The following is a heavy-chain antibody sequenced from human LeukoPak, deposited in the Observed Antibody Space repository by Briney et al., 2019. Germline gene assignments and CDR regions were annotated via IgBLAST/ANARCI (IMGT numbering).Heavy chain of an antibody. V-gene: IGHV4-39*01. J-gene: IGHJ4*02. CDR3: ARLGIAVAGTGVDY. D-gene: IGHD6-19*01. CDR1: GGSISSSSYY. Sequence: SETLSLTCTVSGGSISSSSYYWVWIRQPPGKGLEWIGSIYYSGSTYYNPSLKSRVTISVDTSKNQFSLKLSSVTAADTAVYYCARLGIAVAGTGVDYWGQGTLVTVSS. CDR2: IYYSGST.